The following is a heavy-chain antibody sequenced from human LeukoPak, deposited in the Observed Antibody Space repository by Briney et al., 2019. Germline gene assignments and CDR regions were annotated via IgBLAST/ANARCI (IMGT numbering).Heavy chain of an antibody. CDR2: IYPGDSDT. D-gene: IGHD3-3*01. J-gene: IGHJ6*03. V-gene: IGHV5-51*01. CDR3: ARTTIFGVVNSNYYMDV. CDR1: GYSFTSYW. Sequence: GESLQISCQGSGYSFTSYWIGWVRQVPGKGLEWMGIIYPGDSDTRYSPSFQGQVTISADKSISTAYLQWSSLKASDTAMYYCARTTIFGVVNSNYYMDVWGKGTTVAVSS.